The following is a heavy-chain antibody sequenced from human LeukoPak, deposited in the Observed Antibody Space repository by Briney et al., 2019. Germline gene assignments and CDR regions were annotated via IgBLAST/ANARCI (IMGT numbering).Heavy chain of an antibody. V-gene: IGHV3-48*03. CDR1: GFPFNTYE. CDR2: ISSSGSTK. D-gene: IGHD3-16*01. CDR3: ARVGAYAAVNC. Sequence: GGSLRLSCVASGFPFNTYEMSWVRQAPGKGLEWVSYISSSGSTKYYVDSVKGRFTISRDNAQNSLYLQMNSLRAEDTAIYYCARVGAYAAVNCWGQGTLVTVSS. J-gene: IGHJ4*02.